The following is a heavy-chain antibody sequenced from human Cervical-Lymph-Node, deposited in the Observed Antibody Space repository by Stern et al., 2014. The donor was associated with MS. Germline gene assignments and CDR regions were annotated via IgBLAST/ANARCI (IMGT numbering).Heavy chain of an antibody. CDR2: MSYAESPQ. J-gene: IGHJ4*02. CDR3: AREGGQVLRFLEWLFGEFDY. Sequence: QVHLVESGGGVVQPGKSLRLSCTASGFTFTKYAMHWVRQAPGKGLAWVVVMSYAESPQTYADSLKGRLTIARDNSKNTLFLHMSSVRVEDTAVYFCAREGGQVLRFLEWLFGEFDYWGQGTLVTVSS. CDR1: GFTFTKYA. V-gene: IGHV3-30*15. D-gene: IGHD3-3*01.